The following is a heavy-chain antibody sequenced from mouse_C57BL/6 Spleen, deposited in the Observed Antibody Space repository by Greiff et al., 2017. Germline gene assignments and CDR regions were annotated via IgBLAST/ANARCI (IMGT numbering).Heavy chain of an antibody. J-gene: IGHJ1*03. CDR2: IDPETGGT. V-gene: IGHV1-15*01. CDR3: TRSHYYGSSYWYFDV. D-gene: IGHD1-1*01. Sequence: VQLQQSGAELVRPGASVTLSCKASGYTFTDYEMHWVKQTPVHGLEWIGAIDPETGGTAYNPKFKGKAILTADKSSSTAYMELRSLTSEDSAVYYCTRSHYYGSSYWYFDVWGTGTTVTVSS. CDR1: GYTFTDYE.